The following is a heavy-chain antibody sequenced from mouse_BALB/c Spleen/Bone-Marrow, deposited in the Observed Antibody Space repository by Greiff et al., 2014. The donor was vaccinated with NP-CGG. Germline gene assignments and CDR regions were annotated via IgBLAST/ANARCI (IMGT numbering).Heavy chain of an antibody. CDR3: AGNYWYFDV. D-gene: IGHD2-1*01. CDR2: ISYSGST. J-gene: IGHJ1*01. CDR1: GYSITSDYA. V-gene: IGHV3-2*02. Sequence: EVQLVESGPGLVKPSQSLSLTCTVTGYSITSDYAWNWIRQFPGNKLEWMGYISYSGSTSYNPSLKSRISITRDTSKNQIFLQLNSVTTEDTATYYCAGNYWYFDVWGAGTTVTVSS.